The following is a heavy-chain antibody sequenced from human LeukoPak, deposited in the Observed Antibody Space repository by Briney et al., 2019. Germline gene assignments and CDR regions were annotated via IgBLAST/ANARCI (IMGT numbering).Heavy chain of an antibody. V-gene: IGHV4-34*01. CDR2: INHSGST. CDR1: GGSFSGYY. J-gene: IGHJ4*02. Sequence: PSETLSLTCAVYGGSFSGYYWSWIRQPPGKGLEWIGEINHSGSTNYNPSLKSRVTISVDTSKNQFSLKLSSVTAVDTAVYFCAGAAPVPHVDYWGQGTLVTVSS. D-gene: IGHD1-14*01. CDR3: AGAAPVPHVDY.